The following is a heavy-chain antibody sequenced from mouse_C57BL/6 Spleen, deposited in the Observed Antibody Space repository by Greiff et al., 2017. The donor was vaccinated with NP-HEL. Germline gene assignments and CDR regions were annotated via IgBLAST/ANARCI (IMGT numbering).Heavy chain of an antibody. CDR2: ISSGGDYI. D-gene: IGHD2-14*01. CDR1: GFTFSSYA. J-gene: IGHJ3*01. CDR3: TREVHDGFAY. Sequence: EVMLVESGEGLVKPGGSLKLSCAASGFTFSSYAMSWVRQTPEKRLEWVAYISSGGDYIYYADTVKGRFTISRDNARNTLYLQMSSLKSEDTAMYYCTREVHDGFAYWGQGTLVTVSA. V-gene: IGHV5-9-1*02.